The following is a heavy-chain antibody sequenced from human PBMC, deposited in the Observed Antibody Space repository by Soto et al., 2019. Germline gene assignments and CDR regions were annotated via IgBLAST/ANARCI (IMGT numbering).Heavy chain of an antibody. V-gene: IGHV3-23*01. J-gene: IGHJ4*02. CDR3: AKIDGYFDY. D-gene: IGHD3-22*01. CDR2: ITGNGDTT. CDR1: GFTFINTG. Sequence: EVQVLQAGGGLVPPGGSLRLSCAGSGFTFINTGMSWVRQAPGQGLEWVSAITGNGDTTYYADSVKGRFTISRDNSKSTLYLQMNSLSAEDTAGYYCAKIDGYFDYWGQGTLVTVSS.